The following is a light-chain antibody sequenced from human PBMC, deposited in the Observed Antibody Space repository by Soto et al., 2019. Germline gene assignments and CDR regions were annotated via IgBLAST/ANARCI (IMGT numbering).Light chain of an antibody. J-gene: IGKJ2*01. CDR1: QSVSSN. CDR2: GAS. V-gene: IGKV3D-15*01. Sequence: EIVMTQSPATLSVSPGERATLSCRASQSVSSNLAWYQQKPGQAPRLLIYGASTRATGIPARFSGSGSGTEFTLTISSLQSEDFAVYYCQQYNNWPPIYTFGQGTKQEIK. CDR3: QQYNNWPPIYT.